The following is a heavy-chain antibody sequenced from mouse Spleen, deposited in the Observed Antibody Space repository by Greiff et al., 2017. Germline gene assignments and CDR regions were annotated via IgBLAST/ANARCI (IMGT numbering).Heavy chain of an antibody. D-gene: IGHD2-12*01. J-gene: IGHJ4*01. CDR1: GFTFSDYY. CDR3: ALRRSYYYAMDY. CDR2: ISNGGGST. V-gene: IGHV5-12*01. Sequence: EVQLQESGGGLVQPGGSLKLSCAASGFTFSDYYMYWVRQTPEKRLEWVAYISNGGGSTYYPDTVKGRFTISRDNAKNTLYLQMSRLKSEDTAMYYCALRRSYYYAMDYWGQGTSVTVSS.